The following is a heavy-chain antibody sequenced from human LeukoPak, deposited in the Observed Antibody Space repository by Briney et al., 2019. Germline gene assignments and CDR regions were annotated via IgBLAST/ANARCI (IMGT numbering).Heavy chain of an antibody. CDR2: IKQDGSEK. CDR3: ARLTGPYGDYYFDY. J-gene: IGHJ4*02. V-gene: IGHV3-7*03. Sequence: GGSLRLSCAASGFTFSNYWMSWVRQAPGKGLEWVANIKQDGSEKYYVDSVKGRFIISRDNAKNSLYLQMNSLRAEDTAVYYCARLTGPYGDYYFDYWGQGTLVTVSS. CDR1: GFTFSNYW. D-gene: IGHD4-17*01.